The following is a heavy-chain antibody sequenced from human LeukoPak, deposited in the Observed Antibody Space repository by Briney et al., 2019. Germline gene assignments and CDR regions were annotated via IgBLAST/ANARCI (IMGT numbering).Heavy chain of an antibody. CDR3: ARGVVTAIVDYFDY. CDR1: GGSISSGGYS. V-gene: IGHV4-30-2*01. J-gene: IGHJ4*02. D-gene: IGHD2-21*02. Sequence: PSETLSLTCDVSGGSISSGGYSWSWIRQPPGKGLEWIGYIYHSGSTYYNPSLKSRVTISVDRSKNQLSLKLTSVTAADTAVYYCARGVVTAIVDYFDYWGQGTLVTVSS. CDR2: IYHSGST.